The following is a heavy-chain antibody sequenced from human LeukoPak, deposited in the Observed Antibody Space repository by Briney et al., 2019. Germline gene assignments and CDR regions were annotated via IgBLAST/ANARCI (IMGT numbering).Heavy chain of an antibody. CDR3: ARVSTSYGDYHLAFSY. V-gene: IGHV4-30-4*01. Sequence: SETLSLTCAVSGGSISSGDYYWSWIRQPPGKGLEWIGYIYYSGSTYYNPSLKSRVTISVDTSKNQFSLKLSSVTAADTAVYYCARVSTSYGDYHLAFSYWGQGTLVTVSS. CDR1: GGSISSGDYY. CDR2: IYYSGST. D-gene: IGHD4-17*01. J-gene: IGHJ4*02.